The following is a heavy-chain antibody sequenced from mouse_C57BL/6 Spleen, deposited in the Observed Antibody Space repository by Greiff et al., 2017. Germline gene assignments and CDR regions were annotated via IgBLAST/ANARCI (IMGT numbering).Heavy chain of an antibody. D-gene: IGHD2-4*01. V-gene: IGHV5-17*01. CDR2: ISSGSSTI. CDR1: GFTFSDYG. CDR3: ARHYDYPYYAMDY. Sequence: EVMLVESGGGLVKPGGSLKLSCAASGFTFSDYGMHWVRQAPEKGLEWVAYISSGSSTIYYADTVKGRFTISRDNAKNTLFLQMTSLRSEDTAMYYCARHYDYPYYAMDYWGQGTSVTVSS. J-gene: IGHJ4*01.